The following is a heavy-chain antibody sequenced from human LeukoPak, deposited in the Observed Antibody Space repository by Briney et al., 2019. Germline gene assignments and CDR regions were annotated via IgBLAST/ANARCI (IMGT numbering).Heavy chain of an antibody. D-gene: IGHD3-3*01. Sequence: GGSLRLSCAASGFTFSSYAMSWVRQAPGKGLEWVSAISGSGGSTYYADSVKGRFTISRDNSKNTLYLQMNSLRAEDTAVYYCAKSERGELWSGYLYYFDYWGQGTLVTVSS. CDR3: AKSERGELWSGYLYYFDY. J-gene: IGHJ4*02. CDR1: GFTFSSYA. CDR2: ISGSGGST. V-gene: IGHV3-23*01.